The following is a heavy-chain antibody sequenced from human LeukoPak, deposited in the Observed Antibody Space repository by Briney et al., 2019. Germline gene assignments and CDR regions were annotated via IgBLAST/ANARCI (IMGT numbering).Heavy chain of an antibody. Sequence: GRSLRLSCAASGFTFDDYAMHWVRQAPGKGLEWVSGISWNSGSIGYADSVKGRFTISRDNAKNSLYLQMNSLRAEDTALYYCAKVLCSGGSCYRGPFDYWGQGTLVTVSS. CDR1: GFTFDDYA. J-gene: IGHJ4*02. CDR3: AKVLCSGGSCYRGPFDY. CDR2: ISWNSGSI. V-gene: IGHV3-9*01. D-gene: IGHD2-15*01.